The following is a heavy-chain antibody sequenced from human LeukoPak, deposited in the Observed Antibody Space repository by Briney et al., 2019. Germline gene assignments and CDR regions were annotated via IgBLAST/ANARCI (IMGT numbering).Heavy chain of an antibody. V-gene: IGHV3-11*01. Sequence: GGALRLSCAASGFTFSDYYMSWIRQAPGKALEGVSYITSSGSAIYYADSVKGRFTISRDNARNSLYLQMNGLRVDDTAIYYCASDIVSTSGDFWGQGTLVTVSS. CDR2: ITSSGSAI. D-gene: IGHD5/OR15-5a*01. CDR1: GFTFSDYY. J-gene: IGHJ4*02. CDR3: ASDIVSTSGDF.